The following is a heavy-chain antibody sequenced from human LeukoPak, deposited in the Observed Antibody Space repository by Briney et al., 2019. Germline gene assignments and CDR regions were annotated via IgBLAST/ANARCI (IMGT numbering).Heavy chain of an antibody. CDR2: ISWNSGSI. D-gene: IGHD2-2*01. J-gene: IGHJ4*02. V-gene: IGHV3-9*01. CDR3: AKGYCSSISCLVDH. CDR1: GFTFDDYA. Sequence: PGRSLRLSCAASGFTFDDYAMHWVRQAPGKGLEWVSGISWNSGSIGYADSVKGRFTISRDNAKNSLYLQMNSLRAEDTALYYCAKGYCSSISCLVDHWGQGTLVTVSS.